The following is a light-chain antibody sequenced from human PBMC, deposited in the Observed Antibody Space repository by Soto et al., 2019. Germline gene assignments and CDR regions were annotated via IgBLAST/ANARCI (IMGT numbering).Light chain of an antibody. Sequence: DVQMTQSPSSLSASVGDRVTITCQASQDINTYLNWYQQKSGKAPKLLIYDASNLETGVPTRFTGSGSGTHFTFTISSLQPEDIATYFCQQYDFLVTFGQGTRLEIQ. CDR2: DAS. CDR1: QDINTY. J-gene: IGKJ5*01. CDR3: QQYDFLVT. V-gene: IGKV1-33*01.